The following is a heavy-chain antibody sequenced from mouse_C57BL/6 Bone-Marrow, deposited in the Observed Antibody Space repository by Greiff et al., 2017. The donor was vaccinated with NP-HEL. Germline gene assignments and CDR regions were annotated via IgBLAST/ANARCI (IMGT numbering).Heavy chain of an antibody. CDR3: ARHAPYDYDWFDY. Sequence: LVESGAELVKPGASVKLSCKASGYTFTEYTIHWVKQRPGQGLEWIGWFYPGSGSTKYNEKFKDKSTLTADKSSSTVYMELSRVTSEDTAVYFCARHAPYDYDWFDYWGQGTLVTVSA. D-gene: IGHD2-4*01. V-gene: IGHV1-62-2*01. CDR2: FYPGSGST. J-gene: IGHJ3*01. CDR1: GYTFTEYT.